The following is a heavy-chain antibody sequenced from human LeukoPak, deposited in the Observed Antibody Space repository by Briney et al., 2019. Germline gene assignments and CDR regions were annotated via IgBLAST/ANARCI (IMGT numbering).Heavy chain of an antibody. CDR3: ARRVGYSNHYGMDV. CDR2: ADPSDSYT. Sequence: GESLKISCQGSGDSFTTYWINWVRQMPGKGLERMGRADPSDSYTNYSPSFQGHVTISADKSISTAYLQWSSLKASDTAMYYCARRVGYSNHYGMDVWGQGTTVTVSP. CDR1: GDSFTTYW. V-gene: IGHV5-10-1*01. J-gene: IGHJ6*01. D-gene: IGHD1-26*01.